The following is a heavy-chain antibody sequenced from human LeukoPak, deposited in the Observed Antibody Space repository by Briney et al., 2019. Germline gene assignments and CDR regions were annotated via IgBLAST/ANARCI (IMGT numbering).Heavy chain of an antibody. CDR1: GFTFDDYS. V-gene: IGHV3-43*01. CDR3: ARAVSGSTGHYHYYYMDI. J-gene: IGHJ6*03. CDR2: ISWNGVTT. D-gene: IGHD3-10*01. Sequence: GGSLRLSCAASGFTFDDYSVHWVRQAPGKGLEWVSLISWNGVTTYYVDSVKGRFTISKDNAKSSLSLQMNSLRAEDTAVYYCARAVSGSTGHYHYYYMDIWGKGTTVTVSS.